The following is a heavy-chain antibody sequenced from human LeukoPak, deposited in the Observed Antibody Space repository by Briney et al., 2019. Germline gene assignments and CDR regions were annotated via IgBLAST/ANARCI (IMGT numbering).Heavy chain of an antibody. CDR3: ARGEGVEYYYDSSGLNWFDP. CDR2: VNHSGSR. Sequence: SETLSLTCAVYGGSFSGYYWSWIRQPPGKGLEWIGEVNHSGSRKYSPSLKSRVTISVDTSKNQFSLKLSSVTAADTAVYYCARGEGVEYYYDSSGLNWFDPRGQGTLVTVSS. J-gene: IGHJ5*02. CDR1: GGSFSGYY. D-gene: IGHD3-22*01. V-gene: IGHV4-34*01.